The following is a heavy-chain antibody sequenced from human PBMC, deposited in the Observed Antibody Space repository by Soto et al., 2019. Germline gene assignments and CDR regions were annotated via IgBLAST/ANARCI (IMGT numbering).Heavy chain of an antibody. D-gene: IGHD2-8*01. J-gene: IGHJ4*02. Sequence: TSETLSLTCAVSGGSIGSGDYYWSWIRQHPGKGLECIGYIYFTGSTYYNPSLKSRVTISVDTSRNQFSLKLTSVTAADTAVYYCARCISDRATYYFDYWGQGTLVTVSS. CDR2: IYFTGST. CDR3: ARCISDRATYYFDY. V-gene: IGHV4-31*11. CDR1: GGSIGSGDYY.